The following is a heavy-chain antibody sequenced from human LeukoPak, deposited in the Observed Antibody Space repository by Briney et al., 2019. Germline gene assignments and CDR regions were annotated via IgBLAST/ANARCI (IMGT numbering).Heavy chain of an antibody. D-gene: IGHD1-1*01. CDR1: GFTVSNNY. CDR3: ARGDRGTGQHFDY. V-gene: IGHV3-53*01. J-gene: IGHJ4*02. CDR2: IFAGVGT. Sequence: QPGGSLRLSCAASGFTVSNNYVTWVRQAPGKGLEWVSIIFAGVGTYYADSVRGRFTISRDNSKNTLYLQMNSLEAEDAAVYYCARGDRGTGQHFDYWGQGTLVTVS.